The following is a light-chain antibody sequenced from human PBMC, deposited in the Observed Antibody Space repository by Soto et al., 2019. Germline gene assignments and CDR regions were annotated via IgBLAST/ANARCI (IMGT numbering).Light chain of an antibody. V-gene: IGKV3-20*01. J-gene: IGKJ1*01. CDR2: GAS. CDR1: QSVSSSY. CDR3: QQYGSSHPWT. Sequence: EIVLTQSPGTLSVSPGERATLYCRASQSVSSSYLAWYQQKPGQAPRLLIYGASSRATGIPDRFSGSGSGTDFTLTISRLEPEDFAVYYCQQYGSSHPWTFGQGTKVEIK.